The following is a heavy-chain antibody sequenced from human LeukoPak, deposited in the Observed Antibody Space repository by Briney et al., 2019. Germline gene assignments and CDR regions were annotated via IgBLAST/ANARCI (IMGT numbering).Heavy chain of an antibody. CDR1: GYTFTSNY. V-gene: IGHV1-2*02. CDR3: ATDYGDLNWFDP. J-gene: IGHJ5*02. D-gene: IGHD4-17*01. Sequence: ASVKVSCKAFGYTFTSNYMHWVRQAPGQGLEWMGWINPDGGADYAQKFQGRVTMTRDTSISTAYMALSRLRSDDTAVYYCATDYGDLNWFDPWGQGTLVTVSS. CDR2: INPDGGA.